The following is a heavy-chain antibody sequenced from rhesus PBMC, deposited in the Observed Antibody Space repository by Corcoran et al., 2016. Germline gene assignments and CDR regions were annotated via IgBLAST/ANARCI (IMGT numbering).Heavy chain of an antibody. J-gene: IGHJ5-2*02. Sequence: QVQLQESGPGLVKPLETLSLTCAVSGGSIRSTFWSWIRQPPGRGLDWIGYIHGGGRSINVNPHLKRRVTLAVDTSKTQFSRRLNAVTAADTAVYYCVRDINNSMDVWGRGVLVTVSS. D-gene: IGHD1-26*01. V-gene: IGHV4S11*01. CDR3: VRDINNSMDV. CDR2: IHGGGRSI. CDR1: GGSIRSTF.